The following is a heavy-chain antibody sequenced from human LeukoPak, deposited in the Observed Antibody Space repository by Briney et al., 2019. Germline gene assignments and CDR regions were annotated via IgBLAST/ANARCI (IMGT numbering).Heavy chain of an antibody. D-gene: IGHD4-17*01. V-gene: IGHV3-53*01. CDR3: AKHGDSGLNNFDY. CDR1: GFTVSSNY. CDR2: LYSGGTT. Sequence: GGSLRLSCAASGFTVSSNYMSWVRQAPGKELEWVSVLYSGGTTYYADSVKGRFTISRDNSKNTLYLQMNSLRAEDTAVYYCAKHGDSGLNNFDYWGQGTLVTVSS. J-gene: IGHJ4*02.